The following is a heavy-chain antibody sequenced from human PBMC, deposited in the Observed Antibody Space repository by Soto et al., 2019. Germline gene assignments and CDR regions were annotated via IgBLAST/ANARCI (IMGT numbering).Heavy chain of an antibody. CDR3: AKDIYSSGWYAYAFDI. CDR1: GFTFSSYA. V-gene: IGHV3-23*01. CDR2: ISGSGGST. D-gene: IGHD6-19*01. Sequence: EVQLLESGGGLVQPGGSLRLSCAASGFTFSSYAMSWVRQAPGKGLEWVSAISGSGGSTYYADCVKGRFTISRDNSKNTLYLQMNSLRAEDTAVYYCAKDIYSSGWYAYAFDIWGQGTMVTVSS. J-gene: IGHJ3*02.